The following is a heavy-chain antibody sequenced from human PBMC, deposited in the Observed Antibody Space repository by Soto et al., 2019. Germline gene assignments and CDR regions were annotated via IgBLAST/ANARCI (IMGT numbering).Heavy chain of an antibody. V-gene: IGHV4-39*07. Sequence: SETLSLTCTVSGGSISSSSYYWGWIRQPPGKGLEWIGSIYYSGSTYYNPSLKSRVTISVDTSKNQFSLKLSSVTAADTAVYYCERDRNPSYSSSWYAWFDPWGQGTLVTVSS. CDR2: IYYSGST. CDR1: GGSISSSSYY. J-gene: IGHJ5*02. CDR3: ERDRNPSYSSSWYAWFDP. D-gene: IGHD6-13*01.